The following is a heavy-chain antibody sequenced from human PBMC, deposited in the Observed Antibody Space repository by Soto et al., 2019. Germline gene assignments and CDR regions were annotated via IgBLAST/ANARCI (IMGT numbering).Heavy chain of an antibody. D-gene: IGHD3-9*01. CDR1: GGSVSSGSYY. V-gene: IGHV4-30-4*01. CDR2: IYYSGST. CDR3: ARAFDILTRYYFDY. J-gene: IGHJ4*02. Sequence: SETLSLTCTVSGGSVSSGSYYWSWIRQPPGKGLEWIGYIYYSGSTYYNPSLKSRVTLSVDTSKNQFSLKLSSVTAADTAVYYCARAFDILTRYYFDYWGQGTLVTVSS.